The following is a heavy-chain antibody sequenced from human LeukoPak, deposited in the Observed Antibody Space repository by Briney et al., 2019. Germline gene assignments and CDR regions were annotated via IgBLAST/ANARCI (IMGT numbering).Heavy chain of an antibody. D-gene: IGHD3-3*01. CDR2: IYYSGST. CDR3: ARTIFGVVIKSWFDP. Sequence: SETLSLTCTVSGGSISSGDYYWSWIRQPPGKGPEWIGYIYYSGSTYYNPSLKSRVTISVDTSKNQFSLKLSSVTAADTAVYYCARTIFGVVIKSWFDPWGQGTLVTVSS. V-gene: IGHV4-30-4*08. CDR1: GGSISSGDYY. J-gene: IGHJ5*02.